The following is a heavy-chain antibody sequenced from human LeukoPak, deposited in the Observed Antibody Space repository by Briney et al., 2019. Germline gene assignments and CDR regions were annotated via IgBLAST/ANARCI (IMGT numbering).Heavy chain of an antibody. CDR1: GGSISSGDYY. D-gene: IGHD3-9*01. J-gene: IGHJ4*02. Sequence: SETLSLTCTVSGGSISSGDYYWSWIRQPPGKGLEWIGYIYYSGSTYYNPSLKSRVTISVDTSKNQFSLKLSSVTAADTAVYYCASRYYDILTGCHWGQGTLVTVSS. CDR2: IYYSGST. CDR3: ASRYYDILTGCH. V-gene: IGHV4-30-4*08.